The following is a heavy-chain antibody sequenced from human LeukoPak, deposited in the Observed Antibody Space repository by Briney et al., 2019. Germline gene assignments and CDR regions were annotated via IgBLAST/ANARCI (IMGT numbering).Heavy chain of an antibody. CDR1: GFTFSDYY. J-gene: IGHJ6*02. Sequence: GGSLRLSCAASGFTFSDYYMSWIRQAPGKGLEWVSYIISSGSTIYYADSVKGRFAISRDNAKNSLYLQMNSLRAEDTAVYYCARDSAAAGYDYYGMDVWGQGTTVTVSS. CDR2: IISSGSTI. D-gene: IGHD6-13*01. V-gene: IGHV3-11*01. CDR3: ARDSAAAGYDYYGMDV.